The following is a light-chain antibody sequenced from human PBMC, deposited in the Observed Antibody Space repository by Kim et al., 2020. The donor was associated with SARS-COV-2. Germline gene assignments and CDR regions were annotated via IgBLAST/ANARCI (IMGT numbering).Light chain of an antibody. Sequence: GQYVTISCTGTSSDVGGYTYVSWYQQHPGKAPKLMIYEVSKRPSGVPDRFSGSKSGNTASLTVSGLQAEDEADYYCSSYAGSNNLVFGGGTQLTVL. CDR1: SSDVGGYTY. CDR2: EVS. J-gene: IGLJ2*01. V-gene: IGLV2-8*01. CDR3: SSYAGSNNLV.